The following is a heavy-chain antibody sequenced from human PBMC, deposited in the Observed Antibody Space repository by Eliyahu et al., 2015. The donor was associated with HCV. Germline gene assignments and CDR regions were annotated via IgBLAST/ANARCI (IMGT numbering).Heavy chain of an antibody. D-gene: IGHD3-16*02. Sequence: EVQLVESGGGLVKPGGSLRLSCAASGFTFSSYSMNWVRQAPGKGLEWVSSISSSSSYIYYADSVKGRFTISRDNAKNSLYLQMNSLRAEDTAVYYCARGYYDYVWGSYRSYYYGMDVWGQGTTVTVSS. V-gene: IGHV3-21*01. J-gene: IGHJ6*02. CDR3: ARGYYDYVWGSYRSYYYGMDV. CDR2: ISSSSSYI. CDR1: GFTFSSYS.